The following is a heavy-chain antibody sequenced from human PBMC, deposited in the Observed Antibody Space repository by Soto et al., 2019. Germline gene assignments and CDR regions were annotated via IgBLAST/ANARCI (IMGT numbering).Heavy chain of an antibody. V-gene: IGHV1-69*14. Sequence: QVHLVQSGAEVKKPGSSVKVSCKASGGTFPSYAINWVRQAPGQGLEWMGGIVPITNTVKYAQRFRGRVTITADKATSTAYMELSSLTSEDTAVYYCARATAMVLPFDYWGPGTLVTVSS. D-gene: IGHD5-18*01. CDR3: ARATAMVLPFDY. CDR1: GGTFPSYA. CDR2: IVPITNTV. J-gene: IGHJ4*02.